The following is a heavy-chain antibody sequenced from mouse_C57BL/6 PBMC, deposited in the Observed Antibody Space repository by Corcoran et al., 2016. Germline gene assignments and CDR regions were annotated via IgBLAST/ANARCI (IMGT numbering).Heavy chain of an antibody. CDR1: GYTFTDYY. CDR3: ARWITTVVAGGD. Sequence: EVQLQQSGPELVKPGASVKISCKASGYTFTDYYMNWVKQSHGKSLEWIGDINPNNGGTSYNQKFKGKATLTVDKSSSTAYMELRSLTPGDSAVYYCARWITTVVAGGDWGQGTTLTVSS. V-gene: IGHV1-26*01. CDR2: INPNNGGT. D-gene: IGHD1-1*01. J-gene: IGHJ2*01.